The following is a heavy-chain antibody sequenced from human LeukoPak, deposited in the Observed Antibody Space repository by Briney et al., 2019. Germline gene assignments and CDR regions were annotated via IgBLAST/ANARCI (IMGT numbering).Heavy chain of an antibody. J-gene: IGHJ4*02. V-gene: IGHV1-69*01. CDR2: IIPIFGTA. D-gene: IGHD3-22*01. CDR1: GGTFSSYA. Sequence: SVKVSCKASGGTFSSYAISWVRQAPGQGLEWMGGIIPIFGTANYAQKFQGRVTITADESTSTAYMELSSLRSEDTAVYYCARDLLGAYYDSSGSRLDYWGQGTLVTVSS. CDR3: ARDLLGAYYDSSGSRLDY.